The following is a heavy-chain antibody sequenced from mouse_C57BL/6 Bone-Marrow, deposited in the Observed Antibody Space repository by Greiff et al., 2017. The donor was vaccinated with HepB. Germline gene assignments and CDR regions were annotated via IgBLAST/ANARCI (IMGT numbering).Heavy chain of an antibody. V-gene: IGHV14-4*01. Sequence: DVQLQESGAELVRPGASVKLSCTASGFNIKDDYMHWVKQRPEQGLEWIGWIDPENGDTEYASKFQGKATITADTSSNTAYLQLSSLTSEDTAVYYCTTYVYDGYPYYFDYWGQGTTLTVSS. D-gene: IGHD2-3*01. J-gene: IGHJ2*01. CDR3: TTYVYDGYPYYFDY. CDR2: IDPENGDT. CDR1: GFNIKDDY.